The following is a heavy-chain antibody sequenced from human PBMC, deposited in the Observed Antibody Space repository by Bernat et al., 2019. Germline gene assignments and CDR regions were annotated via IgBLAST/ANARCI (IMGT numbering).Heavy chain of an antibody. CDR2: INPDGSST. V-gene: IGHV3-74*01. D-gene: IGHD2-15*01. CDR1: GFTFSNYW. J-gene: IGHJ4*02. Sequence: EVQVLESGGGLVQPGGSLRLSCAASGFTFSNYWIHWVRQVSGKGLVWVSRINPDGSSTSYADSVQGRFTISRDNAKNTLYLQMNSLRADDTAVYYCARDASGGQRSLDYWGREPWSASPQ. CDR3: ARDASGGQRSLDY.